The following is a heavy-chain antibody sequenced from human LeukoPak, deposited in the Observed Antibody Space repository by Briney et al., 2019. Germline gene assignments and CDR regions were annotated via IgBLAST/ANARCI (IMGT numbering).Heavy chain of an antibody. Sequence: PGGSLRLSCVASGFTLGSCAMSWVRRAPGEGLEWVSATSSSYSGTYYADSVKGRFTISRDNSKNTLFLQMNNLRAEDTALYYCARAPVTSCLGAFCYPFDSWGRGTMITVSS. CDR1: GFTLGSCA. J-gene: IGHJ4*02. V-gene: IGHV3-23*01. CDR2: TSSSYSGT. CDR3: ARAPVTSCLGAFCYPFDS. D-gene: IGHD2-15*01.